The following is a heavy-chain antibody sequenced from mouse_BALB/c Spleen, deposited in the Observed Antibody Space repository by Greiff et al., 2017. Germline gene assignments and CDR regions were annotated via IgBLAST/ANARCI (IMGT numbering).Heavy chain of an antibody. J-gene: IGHJ2*01. V-gene: IGHV5-6-4*01. CDR2: ISSGGSYT. Sequence: EVKLVESGGGLVKPGGSLKLSCAASGFTFSSYTMSWVRQTPEKRLEWVATISSGGSYTYYPDSVKGRFTISRDNAKNTLYLQMSSLKSEDTAMYYCTRDYYGSSYPYYFDCWGQGTTLTGSS. CDR3: TRDYYGSSYPYYFDC. CDR1: GFTFSSYT. D-gene: IGHD1-1*01.